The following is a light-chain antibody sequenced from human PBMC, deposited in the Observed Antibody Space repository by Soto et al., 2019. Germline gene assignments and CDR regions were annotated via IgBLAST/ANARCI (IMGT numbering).Light chain of an antibody. Sequence: EIVLTQSPGTLSLSPGERATLSCRASQSVSSSYFAWYQQKPGQAPMLLIYGASSRATGIPERFSGSGSGTDFTITISRLGAEDVAVYYCQQYGCSYTFGQGTKLEIK. J-gene: IGKJ2*01. CDR1: QSVSSSY. CDR2: GAS. CDR3: QQYGCSYT. V-gene: IGKV3-20*01.